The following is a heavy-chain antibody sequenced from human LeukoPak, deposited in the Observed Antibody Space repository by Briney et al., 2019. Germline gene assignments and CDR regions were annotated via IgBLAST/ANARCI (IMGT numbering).Heavy chain of an antibody. Sequence: SETLSLTCTVSGGSISSYYWSWIRQPPGKGLEWIGYIYYSGSTNYNPSLKSRVTISVDTSKNQFSLKLNSVTAADTAVYYCARDQRSSWFSYGMDVWGQGTTVTVSS. CDR2: IYYSGST. CDR3: ARDQRSSWFSYGMDV. J-gene: IGHJ6*02. V-gene: IGHV4-59*12. CDR1: GGSISSYY. D-gene: IGHD6-13*01.